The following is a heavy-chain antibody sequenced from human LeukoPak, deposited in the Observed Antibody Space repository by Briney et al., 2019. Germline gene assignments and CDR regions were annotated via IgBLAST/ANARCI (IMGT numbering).Heavy chain of an antibody. CDR3: ARDLTRDGYNHDIRYGMDV. Sequence: SVKVSCKASGCTFSSYAISWVRQAPGQGLEWMGRIIPIFRIANYAQKFQGRVTITADKSTSTAYMELSSLRSEDTAVYYCARDLTRDGYNHDIRYGMDVWGQGTTVTVSS. CDR1: GCTFSSYA. D-gene: IGHD5-24*01. CDR2: IIPIFRIA. V-gene: IGHV1-69*04. J-gene: IGHJ6*02.